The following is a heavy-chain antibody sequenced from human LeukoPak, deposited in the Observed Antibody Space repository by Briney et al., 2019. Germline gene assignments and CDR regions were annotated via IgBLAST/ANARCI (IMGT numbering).Heavy chain of an antibody. CDR3: ASSRFLEWFFDY. J-gene: IGHJ4*02. CDR1: GGSLRSSSYY. CDR2: IYYNRST. V-gene: IGHV4-39*01. Sequence: SETLSLTRTVCGGSLRSSSYYGGSIRQPPGRGLEWVGRIYYNRSTYYNPPLKSRDTISLDTSKNQFSLKLSSVTAADTAVYYCASSRFLEWFFDYWGQGTLVTVSS. D-gene: IGHD3-3*01.